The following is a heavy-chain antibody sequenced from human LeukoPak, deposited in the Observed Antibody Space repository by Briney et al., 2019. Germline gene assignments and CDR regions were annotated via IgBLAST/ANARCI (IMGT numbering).Heavy chain of an antibody. CDR3: ARISYFYDSSGGLDY. Sequence: GAVKDSRMASRYILSSYVMHWVRQAPGQRRAGMGRIYHGNGNTKILQKLQGRVTLTRDTTASTAYMELSSLRSEDTAGDYGARISYFYDSSGGLDYWGQGTLVTVSS. D-gene: IGHD3-22*01. V-gene: IGHV1-3*01. J-gene: IGHJ4*02. CDR2: IYHGNGNT. CDR1: RYILSSYV.